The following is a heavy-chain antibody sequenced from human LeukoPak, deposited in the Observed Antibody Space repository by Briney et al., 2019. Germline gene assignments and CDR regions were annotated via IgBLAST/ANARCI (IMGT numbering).Heavy chain of an antibody. J-gene: IGHJ5*02. CDR2: IYNSGST. CDR1: GGSFSGSY. V-gene: IGHV4-59*12. CDR3: ARGRRGAAAGDLSA. Sequence: SETLSLTCTVSGGSFSGSYWSWIRQPPGKGLEWIGYIYNSGSTTYNPSLQSRVTISVDTSKDQFSLKLSSVTAADTAVYYCARGRRGAAAGDLSAWGQGTLVTVSS. D-gene: IGHD6-13*01.